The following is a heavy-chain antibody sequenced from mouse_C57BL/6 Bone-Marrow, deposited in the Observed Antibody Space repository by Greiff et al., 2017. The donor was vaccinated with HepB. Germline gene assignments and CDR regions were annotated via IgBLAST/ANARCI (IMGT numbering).Heavy chain of an antibody. Sequence: EVKLVESGGGLVQPKGSLKLSCAASGFSFNTYAMNWVRQAPGKGLEWVARIRSKSNNYATYYADSVKDRFTISRDDSESMLYLQMNNLKTEDTAMYYCVAGYGNFDYWGQGTTLTVSS. CDR3: VAGYGNFDY. CDR2: IRSKSNNYAT. D-gene: IGHD2-10*02. CDR1: GFSFNTYA. V-gene: IGHV10-1*01. J-gene: IGHJ2*01.